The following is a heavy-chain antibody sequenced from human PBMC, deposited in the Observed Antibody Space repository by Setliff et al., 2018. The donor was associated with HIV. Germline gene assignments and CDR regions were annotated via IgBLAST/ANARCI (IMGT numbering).Heavy chain of an antibody. Sequence: ASVKVSCKASGYTFTEYYIHWVRQAPGQGLEWMGWIYPNTGGTNYAQRFQGRVTMTRDTSISTAYMELSRLRSDDTALYYCARSTTADWGQGTMVTVS. V-gene: IGHV1-2*02. D-gene: IGHD4-17*01. CDR1: GYTFTEYY. J-gene: IGHJ4*02. CDR2: IYPNTGGT. CDR3: ARSTTAD.